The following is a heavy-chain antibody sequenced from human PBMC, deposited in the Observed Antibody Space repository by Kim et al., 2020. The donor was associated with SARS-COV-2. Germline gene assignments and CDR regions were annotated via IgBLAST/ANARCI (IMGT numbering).Heavy chain of an antibody. CDR2: ISVYNGNT. J-gene: IGHJ6*02. CDR1: GYTFTSYG. Sequence: ASVKVSCKASGYTFTSYGISWVRQAPGQGLEWMGWISVYNGNTYYAQQLQGRVTMTTDRSTTTAYMELRSLRSDDTAVYYCARDKPLSSSYYYGMDVWGQGTTVTVSS. D-gene: IGHD3-10*01. CDR3: ARDKPLSSSYYYGMDV. V-gene: IGHV1-18*01.